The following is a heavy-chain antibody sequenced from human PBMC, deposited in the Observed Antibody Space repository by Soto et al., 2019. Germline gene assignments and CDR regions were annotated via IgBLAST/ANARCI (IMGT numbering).Heavy chain of an antibody. CDR3: ARTTVISPQERYCDL. CDR1: SGSISSSNW. Sequence: QVQLQESGPGLVKPSGTLSLTCAVASGSISSSNWWSWVRQPPGKGLECSGEIYHSGSTNYNPSLKSRVTISVDKSNKQFSLKLSSVTAADTAVYYCARTTVISPQERYCDLWGRGTLVTVSS. D-gene: IGHD4-17*01. CDR2: IYHSGST. V-gene: IGHV4-4*02. J-gene: IGHJ2*01.